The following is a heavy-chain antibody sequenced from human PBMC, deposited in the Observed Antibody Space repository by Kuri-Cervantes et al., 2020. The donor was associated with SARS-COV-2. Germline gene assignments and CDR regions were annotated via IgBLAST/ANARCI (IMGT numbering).Heavy chain of an antibody. Sequence: SETLSLTCTVSGGSISSYYWSWIRQPPGKGLEWIGYIYYSGNTNYNPSLKSRVTISVDTSKNQFSLKLSSVTAADTAVYYCARQDRYCSSTSCYTLDYWGQGTQV. CDR1: GGSISSYY. J-gene: IGHJ4*02. CDR2: IYYSGNT. D-gene: IGHD2-2*02. V-gene: IGHV4-59*08. CDR3: ARQDRYCSSTSCYTLDY.